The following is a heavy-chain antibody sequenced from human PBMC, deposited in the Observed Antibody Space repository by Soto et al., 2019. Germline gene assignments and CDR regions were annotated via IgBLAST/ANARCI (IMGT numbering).Heavy chain of an antibody. CDR3: ARGGITGTTDYYYYGMDV. CDR2: IYYSGST. Sequence: SETLSLTCTVSGGSINSGDYSWSWFRQPPGQGLEWIGYIYYSGSTYYNPPLKSRVTISVDTSKNQFSLELSSVTAADTAVYYCARGGITGTTDYYYYGMDVWGQGTTVTVSS. D-gene: IGHD1-7*01. J-gene: IGHJ6*02. V-gene: IGHV4-30-4*01. CDR1: GGSINSGDYS.